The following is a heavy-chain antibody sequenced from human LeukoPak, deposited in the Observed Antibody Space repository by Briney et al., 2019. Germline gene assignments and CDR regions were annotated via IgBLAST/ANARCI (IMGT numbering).Heavy chain of an antibody. CDR1: GFTFSSYG. Sequence: GGSLRLSCAASGFTFSSYGMHWVRQAPGKGLEWVAVIWYDGSNKYYADSVKGRFTISRDNSKNTLYLQMNSLRAKDTAVYYCARDLRLDYFDYWGQGTLVTVSS. V-gene: IGHV3-33*01. CDR2: IWYDGSNK. CDR3: ARDLRLDYFDY. J-gene: IGHJ4*02.